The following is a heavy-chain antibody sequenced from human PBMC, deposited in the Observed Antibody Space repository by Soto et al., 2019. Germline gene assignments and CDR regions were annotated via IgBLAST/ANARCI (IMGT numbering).Heavy chain of an antibody. CDR3: AKDTDSSGYYLYYFVL. V-gene: IGHV3-23*01. CDR2: ITGNGGNT. CDR1: RFTFSMYA. J-gene: IGHJ4*02. D-gene: IGHD3-22*01. Sequence: GGSLRLSCAASRFTFSMYAMSWVRQAPGKGLEWVSAITGNGGNTYYADSVKGRFTISRDNSKNTLYLQMDSLRAEDTAVYYCAKDTDSSGYYLYYFVLWGPGTLVTVSS.